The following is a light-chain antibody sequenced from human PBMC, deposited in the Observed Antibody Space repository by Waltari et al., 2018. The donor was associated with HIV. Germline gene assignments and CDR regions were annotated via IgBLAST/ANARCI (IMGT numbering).Light chain of an antibody. Sequence: SVLTQPPSLSGAHRQRLTNHRTGSSSNIGAGYPIHWYQQPPGTAPKLLIYDIINRPSGVPDRFSGSKSGTSASLAITGLQAEDEADYHCQSYASSLSGYVFGTGTKVTVL. V-gene: IGLV1-40*01. CDR3: QSYASSLSGYV. CDR1: SSNIGAGYP. CDR2: DII. J-gene: IGLJ1*01.